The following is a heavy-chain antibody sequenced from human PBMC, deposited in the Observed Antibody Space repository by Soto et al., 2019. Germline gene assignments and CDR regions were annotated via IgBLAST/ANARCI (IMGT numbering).Heavy chain of an antibody. D-gene: IGHD3-22*01. CDR1: GYTFTGYY. V-gene: IGHV1-2*02. Sequence: ASVKVSCKASGYTFTGYYMHWVRQAPGQGLEWMGWINPNSGGTNYAQKFQGRVTMTRGTSISTAYMELSRLRSDDTAVHYCARDWGYYYDSRTDLDAFDIWGQGTMVTVSS. CDR3: ARDWGYYYDSRTDLDAFDI. J-gene: IGHJ3*02. CDR2: INPNSGGT.